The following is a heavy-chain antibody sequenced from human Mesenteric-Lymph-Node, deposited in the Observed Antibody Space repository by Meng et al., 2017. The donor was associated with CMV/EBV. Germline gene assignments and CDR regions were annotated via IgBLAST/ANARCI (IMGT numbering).Heavy chain of an antibody. CDR1: GGSININNW. CDR3: ASRGGSREVGLVHFDC. Sequence: SGGSININNWWSWVRQTPGKGLEWIGEIFHSGSTNYNPSLTSRVTMSVDKSKNQISLNLNSVTAADTAVYYCASRGGSREVGLVHFDCWGQGALVTVSS. V-gene: IGHV4-4*02. CDR2: IFHSGST. J-gene: IGHJ4*02. D-gene: IGHD1-26*01.